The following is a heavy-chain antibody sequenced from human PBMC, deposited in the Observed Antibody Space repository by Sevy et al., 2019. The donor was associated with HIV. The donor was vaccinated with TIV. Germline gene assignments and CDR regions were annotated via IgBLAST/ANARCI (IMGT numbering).Heavy chain of an antibody. CDR2: ISSSSSYI. Sequence: GGSLRLSCAASGFTFSSYSMNWVRQAPGKGLEWVSSISSSSSYIYYADSVKGRFTISRDNAKNSLYLQMNSLRAEDTAVYYCARDNPPRDHGDYNYYYYGMDVWGQGTTVTVSS. CDR1: GFTFSSYS. V-gene: IGHV3-21*01. CDR3: ARDNPPRDHGDYNYYYYGMDV. J-gene: IGHJ6*02. D-gene: IGHD4-17*01.